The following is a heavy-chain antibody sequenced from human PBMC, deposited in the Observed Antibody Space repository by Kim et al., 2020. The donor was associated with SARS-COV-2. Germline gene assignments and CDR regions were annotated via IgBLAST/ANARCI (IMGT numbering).Heavy chain of an antibody. Sequence: ASVKVSCKASGYTFTSYDINWVRQATGQGLEWMGWMNPNSGNTGYAQKFQGRVTMTRNTSISTTYMELSSLRSEDTAVYYCAWRENCSGGSCYSGWFDPWGQGILLTVSS. V-gene: IGHV1-8*01. CDR3: AWRENCSGGSCYSGWFDP. CDR2: MNPNSGNT. D-gene: IGHD2-15*01. J-gene: IGHJ5*02. CDR1: GYTFTSYD.